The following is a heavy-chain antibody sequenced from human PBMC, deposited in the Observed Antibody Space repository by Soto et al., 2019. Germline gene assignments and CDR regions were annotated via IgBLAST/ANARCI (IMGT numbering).Heavy chain of an antibody. D-gene: IGHD3-3*01. J-gene: IGHJ3*02. CDR3: ARQGSAYYDFWSGYYRSAFDI. V-gene: IGHV5-51*01. Sequence: LKISCKGSGYSFTSYWIGWVRQMPVKGLEWMGIIYPGDSDTRYSPSFQGQVTISADKSISTAYLQWSSLKASDTAMYYCARQGSAYYDFWSGYYRSAFDIWGQGTMVTV. CDR1: GYSFTSYW. CDR2: IYPGDSDT.